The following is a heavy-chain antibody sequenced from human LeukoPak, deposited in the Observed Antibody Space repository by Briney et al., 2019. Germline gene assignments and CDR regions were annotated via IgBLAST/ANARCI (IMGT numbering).Heavy chain of an antibody. V-gene: IGHV3-21*01. CDR1: GISFSNYS. D-gene: IGHD6-19*01. CDR2: ISSSSRFI. Sequence: GGSLRLSCAASGISFSNYSMNWVRQAPGKGLEWVSLISSSSRFIYYGDSVKGRFTISRDNAKKSLYLQMNSLRAEDTALYYCARAHGAGGLGYYYMDVWGKGTTVTISS. J-gene: IGHJ6*03. CDR3: ARAHGAGGLGYYYMDV.